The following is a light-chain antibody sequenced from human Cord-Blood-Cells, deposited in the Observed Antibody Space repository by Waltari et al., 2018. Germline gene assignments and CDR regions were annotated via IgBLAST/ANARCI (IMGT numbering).Light chain of an antibody. V-gene: IGLV3-1*01. CDR1: KLGDKY. CDR2: QDR. J-gene: IGLJ1*01. Sequence: SYELTQPPSVSVSPGQTASITCPGDKLGDKYACWYQQKPGQSPVLVIYQDRKRPSGIPERFSGSNSGNTATLTISGTQAMDEADYYCQAWDSSTAVFGTGTKVTVL. CDR3: QAWDSSTAV.